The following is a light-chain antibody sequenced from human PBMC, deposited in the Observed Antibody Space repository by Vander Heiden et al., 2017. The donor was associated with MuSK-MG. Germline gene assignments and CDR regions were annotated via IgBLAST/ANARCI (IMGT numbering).Light chain of an antibody. CDR2: AAS. V-gene: IGKV3-15*01. Sequence: EVLLTQSPATLSVSPGDRATLSCRASQSVGSNVAWYQQKPGQSPRLLIYAASSRATGLPARFSGSGSGTDFTLIISSLQSEDFGIYYCQHYNNWPYTFGQGTKMEIK. CDR1: QSVGSN. CDR3: QHYNNWPYT. J-gene: IGKJ2*01.